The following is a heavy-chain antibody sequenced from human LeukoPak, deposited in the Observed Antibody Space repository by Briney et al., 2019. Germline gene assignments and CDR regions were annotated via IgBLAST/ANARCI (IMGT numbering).Heavy chain of an antibody. CDR1: GFTFSSYG. CDR3: ARDPPYGDYVDYYMDV. V-gene: IGHV3-30*02. D-gene: IGHD4-17*01. CDR2: IRYDGSNK. J-gene: IGHJ6*03. Sequence: GGSLRLSCAASGFTFSSYGMHWVRQAPGKGLEWVAFIRYDGSNKYYADSVKGRFTISRDNAKNSLYLQMNSLRAEDTAVYYCARDPPYGDYVDYYMDVWGKGTTVTISS.